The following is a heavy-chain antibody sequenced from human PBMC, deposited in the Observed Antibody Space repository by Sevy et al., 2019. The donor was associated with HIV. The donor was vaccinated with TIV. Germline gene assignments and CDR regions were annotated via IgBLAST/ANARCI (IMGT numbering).Heavy chain of an antibody. V-gene: IGHV4-39*01. CDR1: GGSISSSSYY. J-gene: IGHJ6*02. D-gene: IGHD3-3*01. Sequence: SETLSLTCTVSGGSISSSSYYWNWIRQPPGKGLEWIGSIYYTGSTYYKPSLKSRFTISKDTSKNQFSLKLTSVTAADTVVYYCARPEGLQLNYAMDVWGQGTTVTVSS. CDR3: ARPEGLQLNYAMDV. CDR2: IYYTGST.